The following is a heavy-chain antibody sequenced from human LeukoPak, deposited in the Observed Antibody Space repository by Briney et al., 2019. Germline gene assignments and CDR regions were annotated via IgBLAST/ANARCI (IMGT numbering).Heavy chain of an antibody. CDR3: ARLNLIVAIDY. J-gene: IGHJ4*02. Sequence: GESLKISCKGSGYSFTNYWIGWGRQMPGKGLEWMGIIYPGDSDTRYSPSFQGQVIISADKSISTAYLQWSSLKASDTAMYYCARLNLIVAIDYWGQGTLVTVSS. D-gene: IGHD2/OR15-2a*01. CDR2: IYPGDSDT. CDR1: GYSFTNYW. V-gene: IGHV5-51*01.